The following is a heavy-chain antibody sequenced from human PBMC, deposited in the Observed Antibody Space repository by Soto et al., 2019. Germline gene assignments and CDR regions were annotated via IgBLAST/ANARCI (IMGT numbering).Heavy chain of an antibody. D-gene: IGHD5-12*01. V-gene: IGHV3-30*18. CDR1: GFTFSSYG. CDR3: AKEMATMDYYYYGMDV. Sequence: QVQLVESGGGVVQPGRSLRLSCAASGFTFSSYGMHWVRQAPGKGLEWVAVISYDGSNKYYADSVKGRFTISRDNSKNTLYLQMNSLRAEDTAVYYCAKEMATMDYYYYGMDVWGQGTTVTVSS. J-gene: IGHJ6*02. CDR2: ISYDGSNK.